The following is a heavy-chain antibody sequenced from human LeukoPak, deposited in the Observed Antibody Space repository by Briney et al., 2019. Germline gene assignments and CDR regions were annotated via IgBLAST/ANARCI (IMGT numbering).Heavy chain of an antibody. J-gene: IGHJ4*02. CDR1: GFAFSSYW. CDR3: SRSQFDY. Sequence: GGSLRLSCEPSGFAFSSYWMLWVRQAPGKGLVWVSRISGDGTIKTYADFVRGRFIVSRDNTKNILYLQMNSLKVEDTATYFCSRSQFDYWGQGVLVTVSS. CDR2: ISGDGTIK. V-gene: IGHV3-74*03.